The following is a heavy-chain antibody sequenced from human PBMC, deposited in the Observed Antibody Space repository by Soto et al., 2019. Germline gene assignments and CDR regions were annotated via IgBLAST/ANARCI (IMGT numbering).Heavy chain of an antibody. CDR1: GGSVSSGDYF. CDR3: AREKGYISGPKNFDS. D-gene: IGHD5-12*01. Sequence: SETLSLTCTVSGGSVSSGDYFWSRIRQPPGKGLEWIGYIYDSGSAYYNPSLKSRVTMSVDTSKNQFSLKLSSVTAADSAMCYCAREKGYISGPKNFDSWGQGTLVTVSS. CDR2: IYDSGSA. V-gene: IGHV4-30-4*01. J-gene: IGHJ4*02.